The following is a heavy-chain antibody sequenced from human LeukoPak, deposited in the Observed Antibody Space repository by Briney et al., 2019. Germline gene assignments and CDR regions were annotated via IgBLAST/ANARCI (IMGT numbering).Heavy chain of an antibody. Sequence: PGGSLRLSCAASGFTFSSYAMPWVRQAPGKGLEYVSAISSNGGSTYYANSVKDRFTISRDNSKNTLYLQMGSLRAEDMAVYYCARVRTEYYDFWSGYGPYGMDVWGQGTTVTVSS. CDR2: ISSNGGST. D-gene: IGHD3-3*01. CDR1: GFTFSSYA. CDR3: ARVRTEYYDFWSGYGPYGMDV. V-gene: IGHV3-64*01. J-gene: IGHJ6*02.